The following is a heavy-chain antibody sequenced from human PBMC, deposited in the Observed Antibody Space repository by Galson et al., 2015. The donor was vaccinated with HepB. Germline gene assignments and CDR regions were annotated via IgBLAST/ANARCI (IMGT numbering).Heavy chain of an antibody. CDR1: GFTFSSYS. V-gene: IGHV3-21*01. Sequence: SLRLSCAASGFTFSSYSMNWVRQAPGKGLEWVSSISSSSSYIYYADSVKGRFTISRDNAKNSLYLQMNSLRAEDTAVYYCARGRGIAAAGGSIDPWGQGTLVTVSS. CDR2: ISSSSSYI. J-gene: IGHJ5*02. CDR3: ARGRGIAAAGGSIDP. D-gene: IGHD6-13*01.